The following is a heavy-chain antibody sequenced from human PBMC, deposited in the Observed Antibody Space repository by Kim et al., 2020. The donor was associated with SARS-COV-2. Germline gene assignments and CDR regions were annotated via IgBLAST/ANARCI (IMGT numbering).Heavy chain of an antibody. V-gene: IGHV4-39*07. D-gene: IGHD3-9*01. J-gene: IGHJ5*02. Sequence: SETLSLTCTVSGGSISSSSYYWGWIRQPPGKGLEWIGSIYYSGSTYYNPSLKSRVTISVDTSKNQFSLKLSSVTAADTAVYYCAREGGLDLKYYDILTGYYRLGGGQGNWFDPWGQGTLVTVSS. CDR3: AREGGLDLKYYDILTGYYRLGGGQGNWFDP. CDR2: IYYSGST. CDR1: GGSISSSSYY.